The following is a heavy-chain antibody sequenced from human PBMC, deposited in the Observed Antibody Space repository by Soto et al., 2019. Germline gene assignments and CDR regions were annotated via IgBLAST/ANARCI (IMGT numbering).Heavy chain of an antibody. V-gene: IGHV3-23*01. Sequence: GGSLRLSCAASGFTFDDYTMHWVRQAPGKGLEWVSAISGDGEAIYYADSVKGRFTISRDNSRNTVYLQMNSLGAEDTAVYYCTKASCRGGACYYYFDYWGQGALVTAPQ. J-gene: IGHJ4*02. CDR2: ISGDGEAI. CDR1: GFTFDDYT. CDR3: TKASCRGGACYYYFDY. D-gene: IGHD2-21*02.